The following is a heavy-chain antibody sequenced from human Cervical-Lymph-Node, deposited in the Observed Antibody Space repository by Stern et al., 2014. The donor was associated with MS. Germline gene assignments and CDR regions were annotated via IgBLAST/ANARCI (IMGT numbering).Heavy chain of an antibody. Sequence: QVQLMQSGAEVKKPGASVKVSCKASGYTFTSYGISWVRQAPGQGLECMGWISAYKGNTNYAQRLQGRVPMTTDTSASTAYMELRSLRSDDSAVYYCARGLLGSENAFDIWGQGTMVTVSS. V-gene: IGHV1-18*01. D-gene: IGHD2-15*01. J-gene: IGHJ3*02. CDR2: ISAYKGNT. CDR1: GYTFTSYG. CDR3: ARGLLGSENAFDI.